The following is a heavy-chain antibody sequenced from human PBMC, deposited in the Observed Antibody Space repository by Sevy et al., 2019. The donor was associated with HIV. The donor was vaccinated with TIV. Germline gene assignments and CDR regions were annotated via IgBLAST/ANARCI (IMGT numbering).Heavy chain of an antibody. D-gene: IGHD6-19*01. Sequence: SDTLSLTCAVSGYSISSGYYWGWIRQPPGKGLEWIGSIYHSGSTYYNPSLKSRVTISVDTSKNQFSLKLSSVTAADTAVYYCASLDSGWSGRPFDYWGQGTLVTVSS. V-gene: IGHV4-38-2*01. J-gene: IGHJ4*02. CDR3: ASLDSGWSGRPFDY. CDR2: IYHSGST. CDR1: GYSISSGYY.